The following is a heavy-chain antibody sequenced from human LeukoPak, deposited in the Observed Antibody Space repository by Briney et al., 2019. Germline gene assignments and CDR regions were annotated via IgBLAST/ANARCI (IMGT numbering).Heavy chain of an antibody. CDR2: INTNTGNP. CDR1: GGTFISYA. V-gene: IGHV7-4-1*02. Sequence: ASVKVSCKASGGTFISYAISWVRQAPGQGLEWMGWINTNTGNPTYAQGFTGRFVFSLDTSVSTAYLQISSLKAEDTAVYYCARFSANDAFDIWGQGTMVTVSS. CDR3: ARFSANDAFDI. D-gene: IGHD3-10*01. J-gene: IGHJ3*02.